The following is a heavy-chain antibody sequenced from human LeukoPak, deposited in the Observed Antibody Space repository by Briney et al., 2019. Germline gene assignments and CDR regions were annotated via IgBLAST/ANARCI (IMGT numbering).Heavy chain of an antibody. CDR2: INAGNGNT. J-gene: IGHJ4*02. D-gene: IGHD4-17*01. CDR3: ARSSPPMTTVTTCDY. Sequence: ASVKVSCKASGYTFTSYAMHWVRQAPGQRLEWMGWINAGNGNTKYSQKFQGRVTMTRDTSTSTVYMELSSLRSEDTAVYYCARSSPPMTTVTTCDYWGQGTLVTVSS. CDR1: GYTFTSYA. V-gene: IGHV1-3*01.